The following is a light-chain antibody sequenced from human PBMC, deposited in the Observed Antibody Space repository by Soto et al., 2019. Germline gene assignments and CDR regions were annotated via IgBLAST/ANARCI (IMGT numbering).Light chain of an antibody. Sequence: EIVLTQSPGTLSLSPGERATLSCRASQSFRSSYLTWYHQKPGQAPRLLIFGASSRATGSPDRISGSGSGTDYTVTLNRLESEYFGVYYCQQYGDSVFTFGHGNTVEIK. CDR3: QQYGDSVFT. CDR1: QSFRSSY. CDR2: GAS. V-gene: IGKV3-20*01. J-gene: IGKJ3*01.